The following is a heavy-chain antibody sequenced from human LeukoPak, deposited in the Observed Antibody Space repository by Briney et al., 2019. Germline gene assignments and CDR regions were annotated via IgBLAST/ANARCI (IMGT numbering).Heavy chain of an antibody. CDR3: AKGHYYILTGYYVYYYYYMDV. CDR1: GFTFTTYA. J-gene: IGHJ6*03. Sequence: GGSLRPSCAPSGFTFTTYAMRWVRQAPGKGLGWVSAIIGVGGNTYYADSVKGRFNISRDNSKNTLYLQMNSQKAEDTAVYYCAKGHYYILTGYYVYYYYYMDVWGKGTTVTVSS. V-gene: IGHV3-23*01. CDR2: IIGVGGNT. D-gene: IGHD3-9*01.